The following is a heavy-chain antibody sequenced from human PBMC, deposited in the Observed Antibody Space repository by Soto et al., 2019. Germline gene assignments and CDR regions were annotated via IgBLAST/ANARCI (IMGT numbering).Heavy chain of an antibody. CDR3: ARAAAARPYYFDY. J-gene: IGHJ4*02. V-gene: IGHV1-69*13. CDR1: GYTFSSYA. CDR2: IIPIFGTA. Sequence: SVKVSCKASGYTFSSYAISWVRQAPGQGLEWMGGIIPIFGTANYAQKFQGRVTITADESTSTAYMELGSLRSEDTAVYYCARAAAARPYYFDYWGQGTLVTVSS. D-gene: IGHD6-6*01.